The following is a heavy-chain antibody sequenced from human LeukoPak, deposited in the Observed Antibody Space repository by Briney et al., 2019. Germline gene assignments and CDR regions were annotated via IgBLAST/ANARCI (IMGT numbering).Heavy chain of an antibody. J-gene: IGHJ4*02. V-gene: IGHV4-59*02. CDR3: ARDASYNYDSSGYTL. CDR2: IYYSGST. Sequence: SETLSLTCTISGGSVSDYYWSWIRQSPGKGLEWIGYIYYSGSTNYNPSLKSRVTISVDTSKNQFSLKLSSVTAADTAVYYCARDASYNYDSSGYTLWGQGTLVTVSS. CDR1: GGSVSDYY. D-gene: IGHD3-22*01.